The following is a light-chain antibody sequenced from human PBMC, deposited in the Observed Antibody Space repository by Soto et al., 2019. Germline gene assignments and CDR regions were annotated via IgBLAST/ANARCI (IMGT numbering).Light chain of an antibody. CDR1: QSVSSNY. CDR2: TAS. Sequence: EIVLTQSPGTLSLSPGERATLSCRASQSVSSNYLAWFQQKPGQAPRLLIYTASSRATGIPDRFSGSGPGTDFTLTISRLEPEDFAVYYCQQYGSSPKTCGQGTKVEI. CDR3: QQYGSSPKT. V-gene: IGKV3-20*01. J-gene: IGKJ1*01.